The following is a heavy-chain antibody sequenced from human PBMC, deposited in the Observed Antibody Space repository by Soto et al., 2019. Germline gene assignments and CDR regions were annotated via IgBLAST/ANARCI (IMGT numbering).Heavy chain of an antibody. D-gene: IGHD6-13*01. Sequence: QVQLVESGGGVVQPGRSLRLSCAASGFTFSAYAMHWVRQAPGKGLEWVAATSYDENFKYYAESVKGRFTISRDNSKNSLSLQMNSLRANVSAVYFCARQGGRPASWDFDYWGQGSLVTVSS. V-gene: IGHV3-30*04. CDR2: TSYDENFK. J-gene: IGHJ4*02. CDR3: ARQGGRPASWDFDY. CDR1: GFTFSAYA.